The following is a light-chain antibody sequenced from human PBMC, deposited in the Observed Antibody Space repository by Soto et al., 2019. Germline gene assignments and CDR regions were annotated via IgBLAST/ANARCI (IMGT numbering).Light chain of an antibody. Sequence: DIVLTQSPVTLSLSPGDIATLSCRASETVSSYLLWYQQKPGQDPRLLIYDASERATGIPARFSGSGSETDFTLTISSLEPEDVGVYYCLHRMNWPLTLGQGTRLEVK. CDR3: LHRMNWPLT. CDR1: ETVSSY. J-gene: IGKJ5*01. CDR2: DAS. V-gene: IGKV3-11*01.